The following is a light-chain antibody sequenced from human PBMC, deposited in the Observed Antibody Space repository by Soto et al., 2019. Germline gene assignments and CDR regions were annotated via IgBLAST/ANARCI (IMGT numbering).Light chain of an antibody. CDR3: QQYNNWPLT. CDR1: QSVSSS. CDR2: DAS. V-gene: IGKV3D-15*01. J-gene: IGKJ4*01. Sequence: TQSPATLSASPGEGATLSCRASQSVSSSLAWYQQKPGQAPRLLIYDASTRATGIPARFSGSASGTEFTLTISSLLSEDFAVYYCQQYNNWPLTFGGGTKVDIK.